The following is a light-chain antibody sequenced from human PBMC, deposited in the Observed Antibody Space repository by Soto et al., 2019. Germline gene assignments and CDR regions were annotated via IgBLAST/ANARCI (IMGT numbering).Light chain of an antibody. CDR2: GNT. V-gene: IGLV1-40*01. CDR1: SSNIGAGYD. J-gene: IGLJ3*02. CDR3: QSYDSSLSYWV. Sequence: QSVLTQPPSVSGAPGQRVTISRTGSSSNIGAGYDVHWYQQLPGTAPKLLVSGNTNRPSGVPDRFSGSKSDTSASLAITGLQAEDEADYYCQSYDSSLSYWVFGGGTKLTVL.